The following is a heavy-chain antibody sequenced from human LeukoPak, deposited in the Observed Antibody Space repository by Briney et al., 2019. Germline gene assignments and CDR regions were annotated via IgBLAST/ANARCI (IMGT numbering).Heavy chain of an antibody. CDR2: IIPIFGTA. CDR1: GGTFSSYA. V-gene: IGHV1-69*05. D-gene: IGHD5-12*01. CDR3: ATRGYYYYMDV. J-gene: IGHJ6*03. Sequence: ASVKVSCKASGGTFSSYAISWVRQAPGQGLEWMGRIIPIFGTANYAQKFQGRVTITTDESTSTAYMELISLRSEDTAVYYCATRGYYYYMDVWGKGTTVTVSS.